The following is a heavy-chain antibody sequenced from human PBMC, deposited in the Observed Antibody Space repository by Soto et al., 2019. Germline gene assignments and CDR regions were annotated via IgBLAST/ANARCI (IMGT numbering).Heavy chain of an antibody. CDR2: IYYSGST. CDR1: GGSISSYY. D-gene: IGHD3-3*01. Sequence: SETLSLTCTVSGGSISSYYWSWIRQPPGKGLEWIGYIYYSGSTNYNPSLKSRVTISVDTSKNQFSLKLSSVTAADTAVYYCARTRFLESDWFDPWGQGTLVTVS. J-gene: IGHJ5*02. CDR3: ARTRFLESDWFDP. V-gene: IGHV4-59*01.